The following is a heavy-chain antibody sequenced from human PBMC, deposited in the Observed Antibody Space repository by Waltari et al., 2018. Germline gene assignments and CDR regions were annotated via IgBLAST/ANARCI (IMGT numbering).Heavy chain of an antibody. J-gene: IGHJ4*02. CDR3: ARTTHGSGSYFFDY. CDR2: IYTSGST. CDR1: GGSISSYY. D-gene: IGHD3-10*01. V-gene: IGHV4-4*09. Sequence: QVQLQESGPGLVKPSETLSLTCTVSGGSISSYYWSWIRRPPGKGLEWFGYIYTSGSTNYNPSLESRVTISLDTSKNQFSLELRSVTAADTAVYYCARTTHGSGSYFFDYWGQGTLVTVSS.